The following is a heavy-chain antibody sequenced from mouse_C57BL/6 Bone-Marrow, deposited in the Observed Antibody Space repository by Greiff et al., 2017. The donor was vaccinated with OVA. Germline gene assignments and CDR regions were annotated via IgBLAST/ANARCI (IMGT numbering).Heavy chain of an antibody. Sequence: DVQLQESGAELVKPGASVKLSCTASGFTIKDYYMHWVKQRTEQGLEWIGRIDPEDGEPKYPPKFQGKATITADTSSNTAYLQLSSLTSEDTAVYYCARNSILPWYFDVWGTGTTVTVSS. D-gene: IGHD1-1*01. V-gene: IGHV14-2*01. CDR1: GFTIKDYY. CDR3: ARNSILPWYFDV. CDR2: IDPEDGEP. J-gene: IGHJ1*03.